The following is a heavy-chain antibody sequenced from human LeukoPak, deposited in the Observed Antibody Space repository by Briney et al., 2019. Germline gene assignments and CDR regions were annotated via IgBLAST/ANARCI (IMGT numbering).Heavy chain of an antibody. CDR1: GYTFTSYG. V-gene: IGHV1-18*01. CDR2: ISGYNGNA. J-gene: IGHJ4*02. D-gene: IGHD3-22*01. CDR3: ARDEGYYDILGFDY. Sequence: ASVTVSCTASGYTFTSYGITWVRQAPGQGLEWMGWISGYNGNAKYAQKFQGRVTVTTDTSTTTAYMELRSLRTDDTAVYYCARDEGYYDILGFDYWGQGTLVTVSS.